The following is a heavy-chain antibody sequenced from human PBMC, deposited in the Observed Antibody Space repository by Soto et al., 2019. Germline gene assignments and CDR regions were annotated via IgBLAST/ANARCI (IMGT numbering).Heavy chain of an antibody. CDR2: INYNGST. Sequence: QVQLQESGPGLVKPSETLSLTCTVSGGSISSYYWSWIRQPPGKGLEWIGSINYNGSTNYNPSLNIRVTLALDTTNNQFALKRRTVAATDTALYAWARRWGWAGDYWGQGTLVTVSS. CDR1: GGSISSYY. V-gene: IGHV4-59*08. D-gene: IGHD6-19*01. J-gene: IGHJ4*02. CDR3: ARRWGWAGDY.